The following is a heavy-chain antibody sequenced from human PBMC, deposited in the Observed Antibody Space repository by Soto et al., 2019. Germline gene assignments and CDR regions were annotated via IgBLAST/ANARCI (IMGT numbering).Heavy chain of an antibody. V-gene: IGHV1-18*01. Sequence: QVQLVQSGAEVKKPGASVKVSCKASGYTFTSYGISWVRQAPGQGLEWMGWISAYNGNTNYAQKLQGRVPMTTDTSTSTAYMELRSLRSDDTAVYYCARAGWNYPDQTPNNWFDPWGQGTLVTVSS. D-gene: IGHD1-7*01. CDR1: GYTFTSYG. CDR2: ISAYNGNT. J-gene: IGHJ5*02. CDR3: ARAGWNYPDQTPNNWFDP.